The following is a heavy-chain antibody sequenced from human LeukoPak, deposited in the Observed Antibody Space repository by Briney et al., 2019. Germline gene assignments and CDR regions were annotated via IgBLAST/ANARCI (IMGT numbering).Heavy chain of an antibody. J-gene: IGHJ3*02. V-gene: IGHV3-74*01. CDR3: AREGIAVALDAFDI. Sequence: GGSLRLSCAASGFTVSSNYMSWVRQAPGKGLVWVSRINSDGSSTSYADSVKGRFTISRDNAKNTLYLQMNSLRAEDTAVYYCAREGIAVALDAFDIWGQGTMVTVSS. CDR1: GFTVSSNY. CDR2: INSDGSST. D-gene: IGHD6-19*01.